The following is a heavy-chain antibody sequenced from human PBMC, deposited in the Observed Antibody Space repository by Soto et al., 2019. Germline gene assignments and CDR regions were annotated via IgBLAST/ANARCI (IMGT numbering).Heavy chain of an antibody. Sequence: GSLRLSCAASGFTCSSYDMSWVRQAPGKGLEWVSTILVGGSTYYADSVKGRFTISRDNSKNTLYLQMNSLTAGDTAVYYCAKATATGGGAFDICGQGTMVTVSS. D-gene: IGHD2-8*02. V-gene: IGHV3-23*01. CDR1: GFTCSSYD. J-gene: IGHJ3*02. CDR2: ILVGGST. CDR3: AKATATGGGAFDI.